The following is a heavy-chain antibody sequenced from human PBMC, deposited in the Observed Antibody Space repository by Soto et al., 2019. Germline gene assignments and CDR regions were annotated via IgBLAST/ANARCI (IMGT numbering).Heavy chain of an antibody. D-gene: IGHD3-22*01. CDR2: INAGNGNT. J-gene: IGHJ4*02. CDR3: ARGSVYYYGVDS. Sequence: ASVKVSCKASGYTFTSYAMHWVRQAPGQRLEWMGWINAGNGNTKYSQKFQGRVTITRDTSASTAYMELSSLRSEDTAVYYCARGSVYYYGVDSGGQGPLVTVSS. CDR1: GYTFTSYA. V-gene: IGHV1-3*01.